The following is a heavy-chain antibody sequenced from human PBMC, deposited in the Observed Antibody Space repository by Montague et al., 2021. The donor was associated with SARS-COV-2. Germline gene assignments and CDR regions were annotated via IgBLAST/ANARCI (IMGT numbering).Heavy chain of an antibody. CDR2: IFLSRST. CDR1: GGSISSCY. Sequence: SETLSLTCSVSGGSISSCYWNWIRQPPGKGLEWIGYIFLSRSTDYNPSLNSRVTMSADMSKNQFSLQLNSVTAADPAVYDCARAVDTSNDWLDAWGQGTMVTVSS. D-gene: IGHD5-18*01. V-gene: IGHV4-59*13. J-gene: IGHJ5*02. CDR3: ARAVDTSNDWLDA.